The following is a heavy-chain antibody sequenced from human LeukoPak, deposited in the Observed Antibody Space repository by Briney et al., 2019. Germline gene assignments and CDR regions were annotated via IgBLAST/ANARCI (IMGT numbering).Heavy chain of an antibody. Sequence: PSGTLSLTCAVSGGSLSSSNWWSWVRQPPGKGLEWIGEIYHSGSTNYNPSLKSRVTISVDKSKNQFSLKLSSVTAADTAVYYCARILRGVIVTSFDYWGQGILVTVSS. CDR2: IYHSGST. J-gene: IGHJ4*02. CDR3: ARILRGVIVTSFDY. V-gene: IGHV4-4*02. D-gene: IGHD3-10*01. CDR1: GGSLSSSNW.